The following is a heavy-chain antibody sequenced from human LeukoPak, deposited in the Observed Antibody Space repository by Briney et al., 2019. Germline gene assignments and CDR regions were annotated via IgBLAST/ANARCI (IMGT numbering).Heavy chain of an antibody. V-gene: IGHV3-21*01. CDR2: ISSSSSYI. Sequence: TGGSLRLSCAASGFTFSSYSMNWVRQAPGKGLEWVSSISSSSSYIYYADSVKGRFTISRDNAKNSLYLQMNSLRAEDTAVYYCARETGSGYSSGWYQEGWFDPWGQGTLVTVSS. CDR3: ARETGSGYSSGWYQEGWFDP. J-gene: IGHJ5*02. CDR1: GFTFSSYS. D-gene: IGHD6-19*01.